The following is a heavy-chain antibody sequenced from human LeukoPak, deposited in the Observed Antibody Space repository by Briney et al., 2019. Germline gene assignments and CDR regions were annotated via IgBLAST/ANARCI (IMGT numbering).Heavy chain of an antibody. CDR3: ARGRGSSWYYFDY. CDR2: IYYTGGT. D-gene: IGHD6-13*01. Sequence: SETLSLTCSVSGGSITSSSYYWAWIRQPPEKGLEWIGSIYYTGGTNYSPSLKSRLTISVDTSKNQFSLQLNSVTAADTAVYYCARGRGSSWYYFDYWGQGTLVTVSS. V-gene: IGHV4-39*07. J-gene: IGHJ4*02. CDR1: GGSITSSSYY.